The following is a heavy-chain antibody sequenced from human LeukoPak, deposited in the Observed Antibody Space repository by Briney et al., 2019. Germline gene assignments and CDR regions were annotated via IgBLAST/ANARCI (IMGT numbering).Heavy chain of an antibody. D-gene: IGHD3-3*01. V-gene: IGHV4-34*01. J-gene: IGHJ3*02. CDR2: INHSGST. Sequence: SETLSLTCAVYGGSFSGYYWSRIRQPPGKGLEWIGEINHSGSTNYNPSLKSRVTISVDTSKNQFSLKLSSVTAADTAVYYCARGITIFGVVDAFDIWGQGTMVTVSS. CDR3: ARGITIFGVVDAFDI. CDR1: GGSFSGYY.